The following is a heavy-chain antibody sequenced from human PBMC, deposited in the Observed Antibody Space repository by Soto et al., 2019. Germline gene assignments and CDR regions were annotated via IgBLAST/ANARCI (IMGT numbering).Heavy chain of an antibody. J-gene: IGHJ4*02. CDR2: IYYSGSP. CDR1: GGSISSSSYY. CDR3: VHTEGYSSSWSFDY. V-gene: IGHV4-39*01. Sequence: QLQLQESGPGLVKPSETLSLTCTVSGGSISSSSYYWGWIRQPPGKGLEWIGSIYYSGSPYYNRSLKSRVTISVDTSKNQFSLQLSSVTAADTAVYYCVHTEGYSSSWSFDYWGQGTLVTVSS. D-gene: IGHD6-13*01.